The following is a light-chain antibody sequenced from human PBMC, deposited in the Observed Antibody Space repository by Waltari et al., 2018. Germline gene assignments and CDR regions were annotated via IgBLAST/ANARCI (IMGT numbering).Light chain of an antibody. CDR2: GAS. Sequence: EIVMTQSPATLSVSPGERATLSCRASQSVSSNLAWYQQKPGQAPSLLIYGASTRATGIPARFSGSGSGTEFTLTISSLQSEDFAVYYCQQYNNWPLTFGGGTKVEIE. V-gene: IGKV3-15*01. CDR1: QSVSSN. CDR3: QQYNNWPLT. J-gene: IGKJ4*01.